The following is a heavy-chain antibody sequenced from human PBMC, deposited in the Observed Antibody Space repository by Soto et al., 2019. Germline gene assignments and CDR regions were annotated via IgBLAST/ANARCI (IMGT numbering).Heavy chain of an antibody. J-gene: IGHJ6*02. CDR1: GFTFSTCT. V-gene: IGHV3-21*01. CDR2: ISPSTSHI. Sequence: EVHLVESGGGLVKPGGSLRLSCAVSGFTFSTCTMNWVRQAPGKGLEWVSSISPSTSHIYYADSVKGRFTISRDNAKNSLFLQMNSLRAEDTAVYYCSGCSGGACHQNYGMHVWGQGTTVTVSS. CDR3: SGCSGGACHQNYGMHV. D-gene: IGHD2-15*01.